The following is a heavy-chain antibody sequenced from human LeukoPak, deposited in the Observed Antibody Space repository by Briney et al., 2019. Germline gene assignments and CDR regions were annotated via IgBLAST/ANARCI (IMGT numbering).Heavy chain of an antibody. CDR3: AKDQYCTSTSCYVGY. D-gene: IGHD2-2*01. Sequence: PGGSLRLSCVASGFTFSKYSMNWVRQAPGKGLEWVSYISSSSSTIYHADSVKGRFTISRDNAKNSLYLQINSLRVEDTAVYFCAKDQYCTSTSCYVGYWGQGTLVTVSS. CDR1: GFTFSKYS. J-gene: IGHJ4*02. V-gene: IGHV3-48*04. CDR2: ISSSSSTI.